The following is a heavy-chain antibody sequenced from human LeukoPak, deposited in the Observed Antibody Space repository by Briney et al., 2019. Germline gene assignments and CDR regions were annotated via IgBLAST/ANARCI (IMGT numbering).Heavy chain of an antibody. J-gene: IGHJ4*02. CDR1: GFTFSSYW. V-gene: IGHV3-7*05. CDR2: IKQDGSEK. D-gene: IGHD5-18*01. Sequence: GGSLRLSCAASGFTFSSYWMSWVRQAPGKGLEWVANIKQDGSEKYHVGSVKGRFTISRDNAKSSLYLQMNSLRAEDTAVYYCARGYTSMIYWGQGTLVTVSS. CDR3: ARGYTSMIY.